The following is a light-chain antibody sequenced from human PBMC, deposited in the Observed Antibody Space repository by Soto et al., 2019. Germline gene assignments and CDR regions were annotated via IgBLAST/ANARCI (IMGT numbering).Light chain of an antibody. CDR2: DAS. J-gene: IGKJ4*01. CDR3: QQRTHRPLT. CDR1: QSVGSS. Sequence: EIVLTQSPATLSLSPGERATLSCRASQSVGSSLAWYQQKPGQAPRLLIYDASTRATGIPARFSGSGSGTDFTLMLSSLEPEDFAVYYCQQRTHRPLTFRRGTKEEIK. V-gene: IGKV3-11*01.